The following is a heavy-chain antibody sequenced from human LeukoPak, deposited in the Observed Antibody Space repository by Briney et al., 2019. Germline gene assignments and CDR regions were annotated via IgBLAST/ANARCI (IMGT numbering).Heavy chain of an antibody. CDR1: GFTFTSYD. Sequence: ASVKVSCKASGFTFTSYDINWVRQTTGQGLEWMGWMNPNNGNTGYAQKFQGRVTITRDTSASTAYMELSTLRSEDTAVYYCARGSTSDWPLEYWGRGILVTVSS. V-gene: IGHV1-8*01. J-gene: IGHJ4*02. D-gene: IGHD2-21*02. CDR3: ARGSTSDWPLEY. CDR2: MNPNNGNT.